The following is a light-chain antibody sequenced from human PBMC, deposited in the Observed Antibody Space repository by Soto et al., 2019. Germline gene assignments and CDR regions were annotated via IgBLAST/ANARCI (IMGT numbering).Light chain of an antibody. CDR3: AAWDDSLWV. J-gene: IGLJ3*02. V-gene: IGLV1-44*01. CDR1: SSNIGSNT. Sequence: QLVLTQPPSASGTLGQRVTISCSGSSSNIGSNTVNWYQQLPGSAPTVLIYSNHQRPSGVRDRFSGSKSGTSASLAISGLQSEDEADYYCAAWDDSLWVFGGGTKLTVL. CDR2: SNH.